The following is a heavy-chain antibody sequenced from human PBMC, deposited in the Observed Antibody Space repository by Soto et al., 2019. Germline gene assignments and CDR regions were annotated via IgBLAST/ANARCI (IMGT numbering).Heavy chain of an antibody. D-gene: IGHD6-13*01. V-gene: IGHV4-34*01. CDR1: GGSFSGYY. Sequence: ASETLSLTCAVYGGSFSGYYWSWIRQPPGKGLEWIGEINHSGSTNYNPSLKSRVTISVDTSKNQFSLKLSSVTAADTAVYYCARDLPGYSSSWYSYYYYGMDVWGQGTTVTVSS. CDR2: INHSGST. J-gene: IGHJ6*02. CDR3: ARDLPGYSSSWYSYYYYGMDV.